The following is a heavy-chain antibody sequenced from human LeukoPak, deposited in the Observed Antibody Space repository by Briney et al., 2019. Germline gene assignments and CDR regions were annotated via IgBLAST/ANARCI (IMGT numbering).Heavy chain of an antibody. V-gene: IGHV4-4*07. CDR2: IYTSGST. Sequence: SETLSLTCTVSGGSISSYYWSWIRQPAGKGLEWIGRIYTSGSTNYNPSLKSRVTMSVDTSKNQFSLKLSSVTAADTAVYYCASTGYSSGWLYRYFDLWGRGTLVTVSS. J-gene: IGHJ2*01. D-gene: IGHD6-19*01. CDR3: ASTGYSSGWLYRYFDL. CDR1: GGSISSYY.